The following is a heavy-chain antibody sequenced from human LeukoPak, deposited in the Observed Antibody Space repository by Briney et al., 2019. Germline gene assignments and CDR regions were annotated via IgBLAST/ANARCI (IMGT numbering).Heavy chain of an antibody. D-gene: IGHD5-18*01. V-gene: IGHV3-48*03. Sequence: GGSLRLSCAVSGFTFSDFWMSWVRQAPGKGLEWVSYISSSGSTIYYADSVKGRFTISRDNAKNSLYLQMNSLRAEDTAVYYCATAGRGYSYRSPRSGFDYWGQGTLVTVSS. CDR3: ATAGRGYSYRSPRSGFDY. J-gene: IGHJ4*02. CDR2: ISSSGSTI. CDR1: GFTFSDFW.